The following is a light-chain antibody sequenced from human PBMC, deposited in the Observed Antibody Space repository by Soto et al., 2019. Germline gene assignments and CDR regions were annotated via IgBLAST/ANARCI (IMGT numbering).Light chain of an antibody. J-gene: IGLJ2*01. CDR1: SSDVGSYNL. V-gene: IGLV2-23*01. Sequence: QYALTQPASVSGSPGQSITISCTGTSSDVGSYNLVSWYQQHPGKAPKLMIYEGSKRPSGVSNRFSGSKSGNTASLTISGLQAEDEADYYCCSYAGSRGVVFGGGTKLTVL. CDR3: CSYAGSRGVV. CDR2: EGS.